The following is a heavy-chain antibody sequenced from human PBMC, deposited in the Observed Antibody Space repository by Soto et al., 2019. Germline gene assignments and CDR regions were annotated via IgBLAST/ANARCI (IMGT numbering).Heavy chain of an antibody. J-gene: IGHJ4*02. V-gene: IGHV1-18*04. Sequence: ASVKVSFKTSGYTFTSYGVSWVRQAPGQGLEWVGWISGYNGNTNYAQKLQGRVTMTTDTSTATAYMELRGLRSDDTAIYYCARGYFDYWGQGTLVTVSS. CDR2: ISGYNGNT. CDR3: ARGYFDY. CDR1: GYTFTSYG.